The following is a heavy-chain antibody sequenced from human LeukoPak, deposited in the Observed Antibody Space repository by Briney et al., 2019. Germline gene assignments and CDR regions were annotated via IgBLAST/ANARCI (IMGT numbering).Heavy chain of an antibody. J-gene: IGHJ4*02. CDR1: GGSISSYY. Sequence: PSATLSLTCTVSGGSISSYYWSWIRQPPGKGLEWIGYIYYSGSTNYNPSLKSRVTISVDTSKNQFSLKLSSVTAADTAVYYCARDDYGDYIFDYWGQGTLVTVSS. D-gene: IGHD4-17*01. CDR2: IYYSGST. V-gene: IGHV4-59*01. CDR3: ARDDYGDYIFDY.